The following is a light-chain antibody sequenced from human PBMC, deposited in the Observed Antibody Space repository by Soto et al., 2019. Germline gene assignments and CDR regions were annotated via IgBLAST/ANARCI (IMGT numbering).Light chain of an antibody. Sequence: DIQMTQSPSTLSASVGDRVTITCRASQSISSWLAWYQQKPGKAPKLLIYKASSLKSGVPSRFSGSGSGTEFTLTISSLQPDDFATYYCQQYNSYPWTFGQGTMVEIK. J-gene: IGKJ1*01. CDR3: QQYNSYPWT. CDR1: QSISSW. CDR2: KAS. V-gene: IGKV1-5*03.